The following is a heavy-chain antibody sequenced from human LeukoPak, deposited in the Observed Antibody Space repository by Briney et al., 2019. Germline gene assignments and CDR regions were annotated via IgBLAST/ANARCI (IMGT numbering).Heavy chain of an antibody. D-gene: IGHD6-13*01. V-gene: IGHV4-59*01. CDR3: ARGISQKETSSGWFDFYYYYYYMDV. Sequence: SETLSLTCTVSGGSISNYSWSWIRQPPGKGLEWIGYISYSGSTNYNPSLKSRVTISVDTSKNQFSLKLSSVTAADTAMYYCARGISQKETSSGWFDFYYYYYYMDVWGKGTTVTISS. J-gene: IGHJ6*03. CDR2: ISYSGST. CDR1: GGSISNYS.